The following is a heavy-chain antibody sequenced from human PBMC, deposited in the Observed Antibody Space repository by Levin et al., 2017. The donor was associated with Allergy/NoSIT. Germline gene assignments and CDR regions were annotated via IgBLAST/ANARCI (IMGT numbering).Heavy chain of an antibody. J-gene: IGHJ4*02. Sequence: SQTLSLTCTVSGASITTSHYYWGWIRQPPGKGLEWIGSVYYNAKTDYNPSLKSRLTVSADTSKNQFSLQLTSVTAADTAVYYCAKMGDWGRIDYWGQGTLVAVSS. CDR2: VYYNAKT. CDR3: AKMGDWGRIDY. D-gene: IGHD3-16*01. CDR1: GASITTSHYY. V-gene: IGHV4-39*01.